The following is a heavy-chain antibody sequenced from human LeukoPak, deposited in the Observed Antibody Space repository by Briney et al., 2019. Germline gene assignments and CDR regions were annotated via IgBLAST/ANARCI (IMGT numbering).Heavy chain of an antibody. CDR3: ASLLTFGGAIAPLDYYYGMDV. D-gene: IGHD3-16*02. J-gene: IGHJ6*02. CDR2: IYSGGST. V-gene: IGHV3-53*04. Sequence: GGSLRLSCAASGFTVSSNYMSWVRQAPGKGLEWVSVIYSGGSTYYADSVKGRFTISRHNSKNTLYLQMNSLRAEDTAVYYCASLLTFGGAIAPLDYYYGMDVWGQGTTVTVSS. CDR1: GFTVSSNY.